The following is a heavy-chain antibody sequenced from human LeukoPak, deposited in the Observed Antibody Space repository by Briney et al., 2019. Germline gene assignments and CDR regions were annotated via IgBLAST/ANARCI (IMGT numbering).Heavy chain of an antibody. V-gene: IGHV4-4*02. CDR3: ARAPYDILTGYFLFDS. Sequence: SETLSLTCAVSGGSISSSNWWSWVRQPPGRGLEWIGYIYHRGSTSYNPSLRSRVAVSLDKSRNQFSLNLYSVTAADTAVYYCARAPYDILTGYFLFDSWGQGTLITVSS. CDR1: GGSISSSNW. J-gene: IGHJ4*02. CDR2: IYHRGST. D-gene: IGHD3-9*01.